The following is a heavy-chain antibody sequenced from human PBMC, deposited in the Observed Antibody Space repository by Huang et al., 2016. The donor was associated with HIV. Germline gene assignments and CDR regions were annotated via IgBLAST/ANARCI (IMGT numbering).Heavy chain of an antibody. CDR2: SGSHNGDT. CDR1: GYDFTSYG. D-gene: IGHD2-2*02. Sequence: QVQLVQSGGEVKKPGASVKVSCKASGYDFTSYGVSWVRQAPGQGLEWVGWSGSHNGDTNYAQRFQGRVTLTTDTSTNTAYMEMRSLRSDDTAIYYCARDPWYTNVWKRNAASVIWSQGTMVIVSS. V-gene: IGHV1-18*01. CDR3: ARDPWYTNVWKRNAASVI. J-gene: IGHJ3*02.